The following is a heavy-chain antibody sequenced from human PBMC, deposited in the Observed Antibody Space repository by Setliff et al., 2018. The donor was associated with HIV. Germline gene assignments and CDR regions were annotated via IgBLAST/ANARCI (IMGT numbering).Heavy chain of an antibody. CDR2: IVPILNTG. V-gene: IGHV1-69*13. CDR3: ARSPGYSSGWTPGYYYYMDV. CDR1: GGTFRSHE. J-gene: IGHJ6*03. Sequence: SVKVSCKASGGTFRSHEISWVRQAPGQGLEWMGGIVPILNTGNYAPKFQGRVTITADESTTTAYMELSSLRSEDTAVYYCARSPGYSSGWTPGYYYYMDVWGKGTTVTVSS. D-gene: IGHD6-19*01.